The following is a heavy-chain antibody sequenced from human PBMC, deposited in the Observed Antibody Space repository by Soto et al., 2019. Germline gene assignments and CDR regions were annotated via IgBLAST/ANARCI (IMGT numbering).Heavy chain of an antibody. D-gene: IGHD3-3*01. Sequence: SVKVSCKASGGTFSSYTISWVRQAPGQGLEWMGRIIPILGIANYAQKFQGRVTITADKSTSTAYMELSSLRSEDTAVYYCARVYDFWSGYNYYMDVWGKGTTVTVSS. V-gene: IGHV1-69*02. CDR1: GGTFSSYT. CDR3: ARVYDFWSGYNYYMDV. J-gene: IGHJ6*03. CDR2: IIPILGIA.